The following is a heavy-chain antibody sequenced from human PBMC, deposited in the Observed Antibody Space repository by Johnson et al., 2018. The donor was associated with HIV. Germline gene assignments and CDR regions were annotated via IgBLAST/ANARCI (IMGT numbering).Heavy chain of an antibody. D-gene: IGHD1-26*01. V-gene: IGHV3-66*01. CDR3: AISPYLGSPIDTFDI. J-gene: IGHJ3*02. CDR2: IYSGGST. Sequence: VQLVESGGGVVQPGGSLRLSCAASGFTVSSNYMSWVRQAPGKGLEWVSVIYSGGSTYYADSVKGRFTISRDNAKNSLYLQMNSLRAEDTALYSCAISPYLGSPIDTFDIWGQGTMVTVSS. CDR1: GFTVSSNY.